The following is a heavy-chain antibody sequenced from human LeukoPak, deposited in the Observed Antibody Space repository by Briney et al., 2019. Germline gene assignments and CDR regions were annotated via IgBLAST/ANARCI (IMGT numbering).Heavy chain of an antibody. D-gene: IGHD3-10*01. V-gene: IGHV1-3*01. J-gene: IGHJ4*02. CDR3: AKDRGGTGDFDY. CDR1: GYPFVSYV. CDR2: INPDNGNA. Sequence: ASVKVSCKALGYPFVSYVIHWVRQAPGQRLEWMGWINPDNGNAEYSQKFQGRVTITRDPSATTAYTELSSLRSEDMAAYYCAKDRGGTGDFDYWGQGTLVTVSS.